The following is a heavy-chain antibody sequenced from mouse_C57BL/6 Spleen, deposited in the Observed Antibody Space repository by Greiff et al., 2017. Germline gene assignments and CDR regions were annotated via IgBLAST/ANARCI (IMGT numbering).Heavy chain of an antibody. CDR1: GFNITNTY. V-gene: IGHV14-3*01. J-gene: IGHJ1*03. CDR2: IDPANGNT. D-gene: IGHD4-1*01. Sequence: EVQLQQSVAELVRPGASVKLSCTASGFNITNTYMHWVKQRPEQGLEWIGRIDPANGNTKYAPKFKGKATLTADTSSNTAYLQLSSLTSEDSAIYYCARSLTGTWRDFAVWGTGTTVTVSS. CDR3: ARSLTGTWRDFAV.